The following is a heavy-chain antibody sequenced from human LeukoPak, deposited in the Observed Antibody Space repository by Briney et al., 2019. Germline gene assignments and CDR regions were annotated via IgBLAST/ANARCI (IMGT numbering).Heavy chain of an antibody. CDR1: RDSMTSYD. V-gene: IGHV4-4*07. J-gene: IGHJ6*03. CDR2: IHTSGTT. Sequence: SETLGLTCTVSRDSMTSYDWGWVREPAGKVLEWIGRIHTSGTTYYNPSLKSAVTLSLDTSNNQFSLRLSSVTAADTAVYYCARSTGFYTTYYMDVWGKGTTVTVSS. D-gene: IGHD3-22*01. CDR3: ARSTGFYTTYYMDV.